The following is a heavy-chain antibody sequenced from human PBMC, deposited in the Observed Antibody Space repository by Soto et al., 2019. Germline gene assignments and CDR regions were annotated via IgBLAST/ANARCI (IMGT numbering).Heavy chain of an antibody. D-gene: IGHD1-20*01. V-gene: IGHV3-48*03. CDR3: ARGYDAGCHFGY. CDR1: GFTFSRDE. CDR2: IQNHGYST. J-gene: IGHJ4*02. Sequence: EVQLVESGGGLVQPGGSLRLSCEASGFTFSRDEMNWVRQAPGKGLEWIAYIQNHGYSTHYADSVKGRFTISRGNAKNTLYLQMSSLTAEDTAIYYCARGYDAGCHFGYWGQGVLVTVSS.